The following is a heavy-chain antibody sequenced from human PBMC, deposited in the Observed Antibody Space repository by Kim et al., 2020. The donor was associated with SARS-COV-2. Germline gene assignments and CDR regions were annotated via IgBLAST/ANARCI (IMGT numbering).Heavy chain of an antibody. Sequence: YNDYAVSGKGRITINPDTSKNQFSLQLNSVTLEDTAVYYCARGCYGAFDSWGQGTLVPVSS. J-gene: IGHJ5*01. CDR2: YN. D-gene: IGHD2-15*01. CDR3: ARGCYGAFDS. V-gene: IGHV6-1*01.